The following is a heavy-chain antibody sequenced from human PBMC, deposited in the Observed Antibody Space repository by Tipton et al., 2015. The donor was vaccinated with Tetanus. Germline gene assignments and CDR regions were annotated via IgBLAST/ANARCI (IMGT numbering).Heavy chain of an antibody. Sequence: SLRLSCAASGFTVRSNYMSWVRQAPGKGLEWVSIIYSGGSTYSADSVKGRFTISTDNSKNTLYLQMNSLRAEDTAVYYCAKGLWYSSSSYFDYWGQGTLVTVSS. D-gene: IGHD6-6*01. V-gene: IGHV3-66*01. J-gene: IGHJ4*02. CDR3: AKGLWYSSSSYFDY. CDR2: IYSGGST. CDR1: GFTVRSNY.